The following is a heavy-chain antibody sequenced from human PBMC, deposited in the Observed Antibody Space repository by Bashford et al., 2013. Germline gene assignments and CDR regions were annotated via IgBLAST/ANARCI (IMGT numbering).Heavy chain of an antibody. CDR3: ASGSEGVVAATRRYYYYYSGL. CDR1: GDSVSSNSAA. Sequence: SQTLSLTCAISGDSVSSNSAAWNWIRQSPSRGLEWLGRTYYRSKWYNDYAVSVKSRITINPDTSKNQFSLQLNSVTPEDTAVYYCASGSEGVVAATRRYYYYYSGLVGTKGAHGHRLL. J-gene: IGHJ6*03. V-gene: IGHV6-1*01. D-gene: IGHD2-15*01. CDR2: TYYRSKWYN.